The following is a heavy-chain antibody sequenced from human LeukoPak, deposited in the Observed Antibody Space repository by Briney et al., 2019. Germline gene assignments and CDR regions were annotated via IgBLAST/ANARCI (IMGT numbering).Heavy chain of an antibody. CDR3: ARGPWRIQRGRSGRSWFDP. CDR1: GGSFSGYY. D-gene: IGHD5-18*01. J-gene: IGHJ5*02. Sequence: SETLSLTCAVYGGSFSGYYWSWIRQPSGKGLEWIGEINHSGSTNYNPSLKSRVTISVDTSKNQFSLKLSSVTAADTAVYYCARGPWRIQRGRSGRSWFDPWGQGTLVTVSS. V-gene: IGHV4-34*01. CDR2: INHSGST.